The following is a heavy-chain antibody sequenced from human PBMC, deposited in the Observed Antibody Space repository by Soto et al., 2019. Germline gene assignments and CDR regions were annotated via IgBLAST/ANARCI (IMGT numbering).Heavy chain of an antibody. J-gene: IGHJ4*02. CDR2: ISYDGSNK. V-gene: IGHV3-30*18. Sequence: SLRLSCAASGFTFSSYGMHWVRQAPGKGLEWVAVISYDGSNKYYADSVKGRFTISRDNSKNTLYLQMNSLRAEDTAVYYCAKVWGSLNDYGGPPVHYWGQETLVTSPQ. CDR3: AKVWGSLNDYGGPPVHY. CDR1: GFTFSSYG. D-gene: IGHD4-17*01.